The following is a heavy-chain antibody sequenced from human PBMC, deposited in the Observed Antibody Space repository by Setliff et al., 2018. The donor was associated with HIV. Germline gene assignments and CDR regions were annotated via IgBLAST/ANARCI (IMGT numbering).Heavy chain of an antibody. V-gene: IGHV4-59*01. CDR1: GASISSNT. CDR3: ASTDSSGWYADRSGFDP. D-gene: IGHD6-19*01. Sequence: ASETLSLTCIVSGASISSNTWSWIRQAPGKGLQWIGFIYNSVTTNYNPSLKSRVTISVDTSKNQFSLKLSSVTAADTAVYYCASTDSSGWYADRSGFDPWGQGTLVTVSS. J-gene: IGHJ5*02. CDR2: IYNSVTT.